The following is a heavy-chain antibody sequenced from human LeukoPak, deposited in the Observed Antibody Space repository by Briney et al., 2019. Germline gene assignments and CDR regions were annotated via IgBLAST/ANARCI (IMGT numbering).Heavy chain of an antibody. Sequence: ASVKVSCKASGGTFRSYAISWVRQAPGQGLEWMGGIIPIFGTANYAQKFQGRVTITTDESTSTAYMELSSLRSEDTAVYYCAREYSSSWLSHYFDYWGQGTLVTVSS. CDR3: AREYSSSWLSHYFDY. CDR1: GGTFRSYA. D-gene: IGHD6-13*01. J-gene: IGHJ4*02. V-gene: IGHV1-69*05. CDR2: IIPIFGTA.